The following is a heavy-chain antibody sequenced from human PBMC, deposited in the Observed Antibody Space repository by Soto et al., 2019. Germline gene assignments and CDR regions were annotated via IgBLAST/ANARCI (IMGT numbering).Heavy chain of an antibody. J-gene: IGHJ4*02. V-gene: IGHV3-30*18. CDR3: AKGGRQWLVTSDSNY. CDR1: GFTFSDYA. D-gene: IGHD6-19*01. Sequence: VQLVESGRGVVQPGRSLRLSCAASGFTFSDYAMHWVRQAPGKGLEWVAVVSHDGRNTHYADSVKGRFTISRDSSKNTVSLEMTSLRAEDTAACYCAKGGRQWLVTSDSNYLGQGALVTVSS. CDR2: VSHDGRNT.